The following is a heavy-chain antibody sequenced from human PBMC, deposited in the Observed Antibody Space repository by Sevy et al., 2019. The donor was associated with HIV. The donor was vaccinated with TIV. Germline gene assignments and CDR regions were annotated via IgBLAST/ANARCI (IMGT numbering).Heavy chain of an antibody. Sequence: TLSLTCTVSGGSISSYYWSWIRQPAGKGLEWIGRIYTSGSTNYNPSLKSRVTMSVDTSKNQFSLKLSSVTAADTAVYYCATGIGEDYYYYMDVWGKGTTVTVSS. J-gene: IGHJ6*03. V-gene: IGHV4-4*07. CDR3: ATGIGEDYYYYMDV. CDR2: IYTSGST. D-gene: IGHD3-10*01. CDR1: GGSISSYY.